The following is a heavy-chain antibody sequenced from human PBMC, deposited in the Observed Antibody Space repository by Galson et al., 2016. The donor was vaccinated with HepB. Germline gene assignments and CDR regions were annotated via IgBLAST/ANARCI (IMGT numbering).Heavy chain of an antibody. V-gene: IGHV3-64*01. CDR1: GFTYRSYS. D-gene: IGHD3-3*01. CDR3: ARDTSPDSLYSDFWSGYYGMDV. CDR2: ISSNGVKT. J-gene: IGHJ6*02. Sequence: SLRLSCAASGFTYRSYSMHWVRQAPGKGLEYVSGISSNGVKTYYANSVKGRLTISRDNSQNTLYLQLGRLRAEEMAVYYCARDTSPDSLYSDFWSGYYGMDVWGQGTTVTVSS.